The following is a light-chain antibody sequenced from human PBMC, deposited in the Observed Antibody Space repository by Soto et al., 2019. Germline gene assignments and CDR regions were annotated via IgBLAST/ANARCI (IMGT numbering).Light chain of an antibody. CDR3: QQYYTVPRT. CDR2: WAS. Sequence: DIVMTQSPDSLAVSLGERATINCKSSQSVLYNSNNLNYLAWFQKKPGQPPRLLIFWASSRESGVPDRFSGSGSETDFTLTISTLQAEDVAVYYCQQYYTVPRTFGQGTKVEI. J-gene: IGKJ1*01. CDR1: QSVLYNSNNLNY. V-gene: IGKV4-1*01.